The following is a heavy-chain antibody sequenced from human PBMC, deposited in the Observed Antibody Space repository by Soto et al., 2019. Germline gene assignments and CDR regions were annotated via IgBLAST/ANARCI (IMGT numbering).Heavy chain of an antibody. CDR1: GFPFSSRA. D-gene: IGHD2-15*01. CDR3: AEWARYCSGADCRA. Sequence: EVQLLESGGGLVQPGGSLRLSCAASGFPFSSRAMSWVRQAPGKGLEWVSAISGSGTRTYYADSVTGRFTISRDTSTNTLYLQMNSLRADDTAVYYCAEWARYCSGADCRAWGQGNLVTVSS. V-gene: IGHV3-23*01. CDR2: ISGSGTRT. J-gene: IGHJ5*02.